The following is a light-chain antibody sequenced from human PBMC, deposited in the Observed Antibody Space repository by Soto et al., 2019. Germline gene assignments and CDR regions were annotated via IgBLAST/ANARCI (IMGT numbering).Light chain of an antibody. CDR3: QQRSNWPPVT. V-gene: IGKV3-11*01. CDR1: QSVSSY. Sequence: EIVLTQSPATLSLSPGERATLSCRASQSVSSYLAWYQQKPCQAPRLLIYDASNRATGIPARFSGSGSRTDFTLTISSLEPEDFAIYYCQQRSNWPPVTFGGGTKVEIK. CDR2: DAS. J-gene: IGKJ4*01.